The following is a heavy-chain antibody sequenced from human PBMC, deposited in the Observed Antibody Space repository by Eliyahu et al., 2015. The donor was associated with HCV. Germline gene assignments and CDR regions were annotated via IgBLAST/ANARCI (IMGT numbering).Heavy chain of an antibody. V-gene: IGHV3-53*01. CDR3: ARAQWLAYWYFDL. CDR1: GFTVSSNY. J-gene: IGHJ2*01. CDR2: IHSGGST. Sequence: EVQLVESGGGLIQPGGSLRLSCAASGFTVSSNYMSWVRQAPGKGLEWVSVIHSGGSTYYADSVKGRFTISRDNSKNTLYLQMNSLRAEDTAVYYCARAQWLAYWYFDLWGRGTLVTVSS. D-gene: IGHD6-19*01.